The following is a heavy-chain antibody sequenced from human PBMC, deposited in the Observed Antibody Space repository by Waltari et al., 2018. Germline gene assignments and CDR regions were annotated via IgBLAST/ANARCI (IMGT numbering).Heavy chain of an antibody. CDR3: ARGPELVAFDY. D-gene: IGHD1-7*01. CDR2: INHSGST. J-gene: IGHJ4*02. V-gene: IGHV4-34*01. CDR1: GGSFSGYY. Sequence: QVQLQQWGAGLLKPSETLSLTCAVYGGSFSGYYWSWIRQPPGKGLEWIGEINHSGSTNFNPSLKSRVTISVDTSKNQFSLKLSSVTAADTAVYYCARGPELVAFDYWGQGTLVTVSS.